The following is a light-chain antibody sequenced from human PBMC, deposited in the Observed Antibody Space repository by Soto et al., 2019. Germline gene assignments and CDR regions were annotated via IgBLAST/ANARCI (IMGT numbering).Light chain of an antibody. J-gene: IGKJ1*01. CDR1: QSVSSNF. Sequence: EIVVTQSPCTLSLSPGERATLSCRASQSVSSNFVAWYQQKPGQAPRLLIYSASNRATGIPDRFSGSGSGTDFTLTISRLEPEDFAVYYCQHYSSSPRPFGQGTKVDIK. V-gene: IGKV3-20*01. CDR3: QHYSSSPRP. CDR2: SAS.